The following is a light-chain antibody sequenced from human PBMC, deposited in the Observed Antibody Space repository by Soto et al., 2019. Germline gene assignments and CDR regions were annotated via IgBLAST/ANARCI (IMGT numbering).Light chain of an antibody. CDR1: QSITNW. J-gene: IGKJ2*01. Sequence: DIQMTQSPSSLSASVGDRVTITCRASQSITNWLAWYQQKPGKAPKLLIYKASNLENGVPSRFSGSGSGTEFTLTISSLQPDDFATYYCQQYSSYSYTFGQGTKLEIK. CDR3: QQYSSYSYT. V-gene: IGKV1-5*03. CDR2: KAS.